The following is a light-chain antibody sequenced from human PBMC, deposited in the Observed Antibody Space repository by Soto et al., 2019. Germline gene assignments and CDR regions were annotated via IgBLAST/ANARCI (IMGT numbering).Light chain of an antibody. J-gene: IGKJ2*01. CDR1: QSVGSN. V-gene: IGKV3-15*01. Sequence: EIGMTQSPATLSVSPGERASLSCRASQSVGSNLAWYQQTAGQAPWLLIYGASTRATGIPSRFSGSGSGTEFPLTISILQSEDFAVYSCQQYTNCPYTFGQGTKLEIK. CDR2: GAS. CDR3: QQYTNCPYT.